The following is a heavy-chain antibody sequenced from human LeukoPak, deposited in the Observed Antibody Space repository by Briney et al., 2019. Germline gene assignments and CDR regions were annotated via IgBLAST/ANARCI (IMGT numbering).Heavy chain of an antibody. V-gene: IGHV1-2*02. D-gene: IGHD6-13*01. CDR3: ARGGRGSSSRNWFDP. J-gene: IGHJ5*02. Sequence: GASVTVSFTASVYTFTYYYMHWVRQAPGRGLEWMGWINPNNGGNNNEQNFQGRVTMTRDTSINTAYMELSRLKSDDTAIYYCARGGRGSSSRNWFDPWGQGTLVTVSS. CDR1: VYTFTYYY. CDR2: INPNNGGN.